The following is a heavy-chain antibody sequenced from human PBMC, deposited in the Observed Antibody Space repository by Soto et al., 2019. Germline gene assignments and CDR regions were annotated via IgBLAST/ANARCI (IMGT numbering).Heavy chain of an antibody. CDR1: GGSFSGYY. V-gene: IGHV4-34*09. CDR3: ARDLYYDSSGYPNWFDP. CDR2: IHYSGST. Sequence: SETLSLTCAVYGGSFSGYYWSWIRQPPGKGLEWIGNIHYSGSTYYDSSLKSRVTISVDTSKNQFSLKLSSVTAADTAVYYCARDLYYDSSGYPNWFDPWGQGTLVTVSS. D-gene: IGHD3-22*01. J-gene: IGHJ5*02.